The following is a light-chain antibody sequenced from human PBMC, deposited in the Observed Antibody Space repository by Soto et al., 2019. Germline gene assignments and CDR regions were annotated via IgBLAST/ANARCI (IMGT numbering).Light chain of an antibody. J-gene: IGLJ1*01. CDR2: GDD. Sequence: QSVLTQPPSVSGAPGQRVTISCTGSSSNIGAVYDVHWYQQLPGTAPKLLISGDDNRPSGVPDRFSGSKSGTSASLAITGLQAEDEADYYCQSYDNSLSVDVFGTGTKLTVL. CDR3: QSYDNSLSVDV. CDR1: SSNIGAVYD. V-gene: IGLV1-40*01.